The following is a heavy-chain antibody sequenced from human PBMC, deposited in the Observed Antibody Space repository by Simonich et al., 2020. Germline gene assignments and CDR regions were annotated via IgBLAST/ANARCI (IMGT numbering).Heavy chain of an antibody. D-gene: IGHD7-27*01. CDR2: IKQEGSEK. Sequence: EVQLVESGGGLVQPGGSLRLSCAASGFTFSSYWMSWVRQAPGKGLEWVANIKQEGSEKYYWDSVKGRFTSSRDNAKNSLYLQLNSLRAEDTSVYYCARDGLGTAYYYYMDVWGKGTTVTVSS. J-gene: IGHJ6*03. CDR1: GFTFSSYW. V-gene: IGHV3-7*01. CDR3: ARDGLGTAYYYYMDV.